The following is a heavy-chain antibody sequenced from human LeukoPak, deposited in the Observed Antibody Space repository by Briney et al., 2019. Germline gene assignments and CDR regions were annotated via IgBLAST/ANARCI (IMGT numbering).Heavy chain of an antibody. CDR1: GGSISSYY. CDR3: ARHATDAFDI. V-gene: IGHV4-59*08. Sequence: PETLSLTCTVSGGSISSYYWSWIRQPPGKGLEWIGYIYYSGSTNYNPSLKSRVTISVDTSKNQFSLKLSSVTAADTAVYYCARHATDAFDIWGQGTMVTVSS. J-gene: IGHJ3*02. CDR2: IYYSGST.